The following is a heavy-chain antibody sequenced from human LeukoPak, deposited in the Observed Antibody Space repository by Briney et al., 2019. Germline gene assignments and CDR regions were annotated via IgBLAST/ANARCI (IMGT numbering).Heavy chain of an antibody. Sequence: GGSLRLSCAASGFTFSSYSMNWVRQAPGKGLEWVSSISSSSSYIYYADSVKGRFTISRDNAKNSLYLQMNSLRAEDTAVYYCAGDPAIRYCSSTSCLGPPSIDYWGQGTLVTVSS. D-gene: IGHD2-2*01. CDR3: AGDPAIRYCSSTSCLGPPSIDY. J-gene: IGHJ4*02. CDR2: ISSSSSYI. CDR1: GFTFSSYS. V-gene: IGHV3-21*01.